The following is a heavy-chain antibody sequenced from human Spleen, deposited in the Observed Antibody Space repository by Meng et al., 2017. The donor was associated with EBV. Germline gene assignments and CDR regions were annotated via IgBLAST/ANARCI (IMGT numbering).Heavy chain of an antibody. CDR1: GYTFCSYG. Sequence: KLLQAGAEGKKPGASGKVSCKASGYTFCSYGVSWVRQAPGQGLEWMGWISGYNGNTYYAQKLQGRVTMTTDTSTSTAYMELRSLRSDDTAVYYCARGYYDSSGPSDIWGQGTLVTVSS. V-gene: IGHV1-18*01. CDR3: ARGYYDSSGPSDI. D-gene: IGHD3-22*01. J-gene: IGHJ4*02. CDR2: ISGYNGNT.